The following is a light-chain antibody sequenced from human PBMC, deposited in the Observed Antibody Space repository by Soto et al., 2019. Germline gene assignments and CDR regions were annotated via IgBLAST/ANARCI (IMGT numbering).Light chain of an antibody. CDR2: ENS. Sequence: QSVLTQPPSVSAAPGQKVTISCSGNSSNIGSNDVSWYQQLPGKAPKLLIYENSQRPSVIPDRFSGSKSGTSATLGITGLQTGDEADYYCGTWDSILIALFGTGNKVTVL. J-gene: IGLJ1*01. V-gene: IGLV1-51*02. CDR3: GTWDSILIAL. CDR1: SSNIGSND.